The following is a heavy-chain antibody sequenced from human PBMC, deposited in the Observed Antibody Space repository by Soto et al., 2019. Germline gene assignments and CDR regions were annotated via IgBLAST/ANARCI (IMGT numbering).Heavy chain of an antibody. Sequence: EVQLLESGGGLVQPGGSLRLSCAAPGFTFGSYAMSWVRQAPGKGLYWVSAISGDGGSSFYADSVKGRFTISRDNSKNTLYLQMNNLRAEDTAIYYCAHHGDFYYYSGMDVWGQGTTVTVSS. D-gene: IGHD4-17*01. CDR2: ISGDGGSS. V-gene: IGHV3-23*01. CDR3: AHHGDFYYYSGMDV. J-gene: IGHJ6*02. CDR1: GFTFGSYA.